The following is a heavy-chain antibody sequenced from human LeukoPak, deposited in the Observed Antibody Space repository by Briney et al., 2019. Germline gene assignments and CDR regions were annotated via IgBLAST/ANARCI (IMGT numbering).Heavy chain of an antibody. D-gene: IGHD5-24*01. CDR3: AREGDGPQLGAFDI. CDR2: ISSNGGST. V-gene: IGHV3-64*01. J-gene: IGHJ3*02. CDR1: GFTFSSYA. Sequence: GGSLRLSCAASGFTFSSYAMHWVRQAPGKGLEDVSAISSNGGSTYYANSVKDRFTISRDNSKSTLYLQMGSLRAEDMAVYHCAREGDGPQLGAFDIWGQGTMLTVSS.